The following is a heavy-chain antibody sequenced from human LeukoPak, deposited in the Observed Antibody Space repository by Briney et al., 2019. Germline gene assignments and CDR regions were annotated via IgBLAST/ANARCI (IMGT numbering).Heavy chain of an antibody. CDR2: ISGSGDAT. D-gene: IGHD1-14*01. CDR3: AKRLGTLDPFDN. V-gene: IGHV3-23*01. CDR1: GFTFSGQC. J-gene: IGHJ4*02. Sequence: GGSLRLSCAASGFTFSGQCMSWVRQAPGKGLEWVSSISGSGDATFYADSAKGRFIISRDNSENTLDLQMNSLRAEDTAVYYCAKRLGTLDPFDNWGQGTLVTVSS.